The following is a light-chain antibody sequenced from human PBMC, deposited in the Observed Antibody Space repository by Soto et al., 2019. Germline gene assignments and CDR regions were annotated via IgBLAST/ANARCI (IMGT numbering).Light chain of an antibody. CDR1: TSNIGNNY. J-gene: IGLJ1*01. Sequence: QSVLTQPPSVSAAPRQKVTISCSGSTSNIGNNYVSWFQQLPGTAPKLIIYDNNRRPSGTPDRFSGSKSGTSATLGITGLQTGDEADYYCVTWDGSLSAFVFGTGTKVTVL. CDR2: DNN. CDR3: VTWDGSLSAFV. V-gene: IGLV1-51*01.